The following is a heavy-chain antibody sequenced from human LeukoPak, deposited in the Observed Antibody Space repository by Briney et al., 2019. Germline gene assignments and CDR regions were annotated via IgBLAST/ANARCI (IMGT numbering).Heavy chain of an antibody. D-gene: IGHD3-22*01. CDR3: ARDHYDSSGYNLDY. V-gene: IGHV3-7*01. J-gene: IGHJ4*02. Sequence: GGSLRLSCAAYGFTFSSYWMSWVRQAPGKGLEWVANIKQDGSEKYYVDSVKGRFTISRDNAKNSLYLQMNSLRAEDTAVYYCARDHYDSSGYNLDYWGQGTLVTVSS. CDR1: GFTFSSYW. CDR2: IKQDGSEK.